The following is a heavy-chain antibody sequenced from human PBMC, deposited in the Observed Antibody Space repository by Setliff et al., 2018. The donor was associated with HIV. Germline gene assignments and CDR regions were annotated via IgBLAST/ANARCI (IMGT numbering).Heavy chain of an antibody. D-gene: IGHD1-1*01. J-gene: IGHJ6*03. Sequence: ASVKVSCKASGYTFTSYGISWVRQAPGQGLEWMGWISAYNGSTNYAQKFQERVTITRDMSTSTAYMELSSLRSEDTAVYYCAAGPAELRPPLYYYMDVWGKGTTVTVSS. CDR1: GYTFTSYG. CDR3: AAGPAELRPPLYYYMDV. V-gene: IGHV1-18*01. CDR2: ISAYNGST.